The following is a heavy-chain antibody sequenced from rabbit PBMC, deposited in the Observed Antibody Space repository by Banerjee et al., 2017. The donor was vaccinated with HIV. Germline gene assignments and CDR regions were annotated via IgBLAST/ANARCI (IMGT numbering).Heavy chain of an antibody. CDR2: IYPAYGAT. J-gene: IGHJ4*01. D-gene: IGHD1-1*01. CDR1: GIDFSSSYW. V-gene: IGHV1S47*01. CDR3: VRAHASSSGYYTYLYL. Sequence: QEQLVESGGGLVTLGGSLKLTCKASGIDFSSSYWISWVRQAPGKGLEWIGCIYPAYGATDYASWVNGRFTISLDNAQNTVSLQMNSLTAADTATYFCVRAHASSSGYYTYLYLWGPGTLVTVS.